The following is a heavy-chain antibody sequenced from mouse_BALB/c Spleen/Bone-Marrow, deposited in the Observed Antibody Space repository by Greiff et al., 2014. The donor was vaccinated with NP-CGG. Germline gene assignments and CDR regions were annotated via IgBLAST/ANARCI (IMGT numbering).Heavy chain of an antibody. J-gene: IGHJ2*01. D-gene: IGHD1-2*01. CDR2: ISYSGST. Sequence: VQLQQSGPSLVKPSQTLSLTCSVSGYSITSGYWNWVRQFPGNNLEYMGYISYSGSTYYNPSLKSRISITRDTSKNQYYLQLNCVTTEDTAAYYCSTYGGYYFDYWGQGTTLTVSS. V-gene: IGHV3-8*02. CDR1: GYSITSGY. CDR3: STYGGYYFDY.